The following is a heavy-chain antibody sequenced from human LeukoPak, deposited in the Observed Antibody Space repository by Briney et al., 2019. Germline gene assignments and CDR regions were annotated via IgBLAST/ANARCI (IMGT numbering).Heavy chain of an antibody. CDR1: GDSVSSGY. CDR3: AGRGHRYSRD. Sequence: PSETLSLTCTVSGDSVSSGYWTWIRQSPGEGLERIGYISDSGVTDYNPSLKSRLTISVDSTNNKFSLNLHSVTAADTAVYYCAGRGHRYSRDWGQGILVTVSS. J-gene: IGHJ1*01. D-gene: IGHD2-15*01. CDR2: ISDSGVT. V-gene: IGHV4-4*09.